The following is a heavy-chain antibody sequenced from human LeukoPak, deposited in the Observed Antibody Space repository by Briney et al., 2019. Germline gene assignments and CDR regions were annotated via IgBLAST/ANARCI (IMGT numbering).Heavy chain of an antibody. CDR2: IGSSGGDT. V-gene: IGHV3-21*04. J-gene: IGHJ6*02. Sequence: PGGSLRLSCAASGFTFSSTAMSWVRQAPGKGLEWVSGIGSSGGDTYYADSVKGRFTISRDNAKNSLYLQMNSLRAEDTAVYYCASSDGMDVWGQGTTVTVSS. CDR3: ASSDGMDV. CDR1: GFTFSSTA.